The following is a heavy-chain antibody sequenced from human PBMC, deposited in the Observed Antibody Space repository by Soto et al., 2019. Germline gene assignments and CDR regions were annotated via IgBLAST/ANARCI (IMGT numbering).Heavy chain of an antibody. D-gene: IGHD2-15*01. CDR3: AREKLVVVAAKGDYYGMDV. CDR2: IKQDGSEK. V-gene: IGHV3-7*05. CDR1: GFTFSSYW. J-gene: IGHJ6*02. Sequence: GGSLRLSCAASGFTFSSYWMSWVRQAPGKGLEWVANIKQDGSEKYYVDSVKGRFTISRDNAKNSLYLQMNSLRAEDTAVYYCAREKLVVVAAKGDYYGMDVWGQGTTVTVSS.